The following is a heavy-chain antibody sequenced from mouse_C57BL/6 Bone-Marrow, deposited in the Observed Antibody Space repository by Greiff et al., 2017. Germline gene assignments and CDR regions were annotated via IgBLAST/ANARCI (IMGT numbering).Heavy chain of an antibody. Sequence: EVMLVESGGDLVKPGGSLKLSCAASGFTFSSSGMSWVRQTPDKSLEWVATISRGGSYTYYPDSVKGRYTISRDNAKNTLYLQMSSLKSEDTAMYYCGGRGESRFTFAYWGQGTLVTVSA. CDR3: GGRGESRFTFAY. J-gene: IGHJ3*01. V-gene: IGHV5-6*01. CDR2: ISRGGSYT. CDR1: GFTFSSSG.